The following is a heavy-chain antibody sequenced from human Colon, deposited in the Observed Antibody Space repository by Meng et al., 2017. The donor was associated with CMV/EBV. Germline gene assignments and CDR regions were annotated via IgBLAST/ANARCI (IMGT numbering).Heavy chain of an antibody. V-gene: IGHV4-59*01. CDR1: GGSITSYY. D-gene: IGHD3-16*01. CDR3: ATGGTNWFDP. Sequence: VQLQASGPGLVKPSETLSLTCTVSGGSITSYYLSWIRQPPGKGLEWIGYFYYSGSTNYNPSLKSRVTISVDTSKNQLSLKLSSVTAADTAVYYCATGGTNWFDPWGQGTLVTVSS. CDR2: FYYSGST. J-gene: IGHJ5*02.